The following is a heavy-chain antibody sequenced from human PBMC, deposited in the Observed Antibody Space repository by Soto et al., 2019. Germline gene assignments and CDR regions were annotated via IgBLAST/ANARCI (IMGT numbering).Heavy chain of an antibody. CDR2: IIPIFGTA. V-gene: IGHV1-69*13. Sequence: ASVKVSCKASGGTFSSYAISWVRQAPGQGLEWMGGIIPIFGTANYAQKFQGRVTITADESTSTAYMELSSLRSEDTAVYYCARDRRSGSYYYYYGMDVWGQGTTVTVSS. D-gene: IGHD1-26*01. CDR3: ARDRRSGSYYYYYGMDV. J-gene: IGHJ6*02. CDR1: GGTFSSYA.